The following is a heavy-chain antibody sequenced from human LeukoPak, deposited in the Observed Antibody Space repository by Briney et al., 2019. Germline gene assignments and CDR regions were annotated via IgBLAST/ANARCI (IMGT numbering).Heavy chain of an antibody. CDR2: ISFSGDNRGDNT. Sequence: PGRSLRLSCAALGFTFKLYTMNWVRQAPGKGLEWVSSISFSGDNRGDNTYYADSVRGRFSISRDNSQNTVFLQMSSLRVDDTAAYYCVWTFTVFGVVSTIEWGQGTLVTVSS. CDR3: VWTFTVFGVVSTIE. V-gene: IGHV3-23*01. D-gene: IGHD3-3*01. J-gene: IGHJ4*02. CDR1: GFTFKLYT.